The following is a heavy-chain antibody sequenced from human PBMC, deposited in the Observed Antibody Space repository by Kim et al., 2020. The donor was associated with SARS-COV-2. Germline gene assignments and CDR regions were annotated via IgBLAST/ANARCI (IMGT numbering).Heavy chain of an antibody. D-gene: IGHD1-1*01. J-gene: IGHJ6*02. V-gene: IGHV3-30*02. CDR3: AKDLGLERGGMDV. Sequence: YADSVKGRFTISRDNSKNTLYLQMNSLRAEDTAVYYCAKDLGLERGGMDVWGQGTTVTVSS.